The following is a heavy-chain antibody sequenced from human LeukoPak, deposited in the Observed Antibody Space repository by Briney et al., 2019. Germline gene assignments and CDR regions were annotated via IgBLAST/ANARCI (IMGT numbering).Heavy chain of an antibody. J-gene: IGHJ6*02. CDR2: IYGGGTT. CDR3: ARGPTYGMDV. V-gene: IGHV3-53*01. Sequence: PGGFLRLSCVASGFTLSSYSVNWVRKAAGKGLEWVSVIYGGGTTYYADSVKGRFTISRDNSKNTLYLQMNSLRAEDTAVYYCARGPTYGMDVWGQGTTVTVSS. CDR1: GFTLSSYS.